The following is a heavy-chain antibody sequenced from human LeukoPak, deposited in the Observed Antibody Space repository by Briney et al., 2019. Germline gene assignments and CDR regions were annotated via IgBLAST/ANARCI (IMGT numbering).Heavy chain of an antibody. V-gene: IGHV4-59*01. Sequence: TSETLSLTCTVSGGSISSYYWSWIRQPPGKGLEWIGYIYYSGSTNYSPSLKSRVTISVDTSKNQFSLKLSSVTAADTAVYYCARRRDTAMAYYFDYWGQGTLVTVSS. CDR1: GGSISSYY. D-gene: IGHD5-18*01. J-gene: IGHJ4*02. CDR3: ARRRDTAMAYYFDY. CDR2: IYYSGST.